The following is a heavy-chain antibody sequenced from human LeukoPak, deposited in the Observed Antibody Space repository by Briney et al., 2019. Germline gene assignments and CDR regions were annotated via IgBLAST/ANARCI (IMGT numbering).Heavy chain of an antibody. V-gene: IGHV1-69*01. D-gene: IGHD1-26*01. CDR1: GGTFSSYA. J-gene: IGHJ4*02. CDR3: ARDLGGKLGTFDY. CDR2: IIPIFGTA. Sequence: SVTVSCKASGGTFSSYAFSWVRQAPGQGLEWMGGIIPIFGTANYAQKFQGRVTITADESTSTAYMELSSLRSEDTAVYYCARDLGGKLGTFDYWGQGTLVTVSS.